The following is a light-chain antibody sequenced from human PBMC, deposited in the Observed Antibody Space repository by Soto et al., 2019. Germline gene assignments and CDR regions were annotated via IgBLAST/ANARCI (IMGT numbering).Light chain of an antibody. CDR2: AAS. Sequence: EIVLTQSPGTLSLSPGETATLSCRASQSVSSNCLAWYQHKAGQGPRLLIYAASNSATGIPDRFSGSGYGSDFTLPISSLEPEDFALYYCRKYASVFTFGPGTKVDIK. CDR1: QSVSSNC. V-gene: IGKV3-20*01. J-gene: IGKJ3*01. CDR3: RKYASVFT.